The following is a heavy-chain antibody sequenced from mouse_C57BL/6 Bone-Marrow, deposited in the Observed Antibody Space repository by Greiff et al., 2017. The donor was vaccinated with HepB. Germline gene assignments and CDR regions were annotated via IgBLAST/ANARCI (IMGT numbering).Heavy chain of an antibody. V-gene: IGHV10-1*01. CDR1: GFSFNTYP. CDR2: IRSKSNNYAT. CDR3: VSDGYYAMDY. D-gene: IGHD2-3*01. Sequence: EVKLVESGGGLVQPKGSLKLSCAASGFSFNTYPMNWVRQAPGKGLEWVARIRSKSNNYATYYADSVKDRFTISRDDSESMLYLQMNNLKTEDTAMYYCVSDGYYAMDYWGQGTSVTVSS. J-gene: IGHJ4*01.